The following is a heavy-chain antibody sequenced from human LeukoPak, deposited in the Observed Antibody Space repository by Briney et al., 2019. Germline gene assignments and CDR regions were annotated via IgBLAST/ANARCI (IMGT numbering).Heavy chain of an antibody. V-gene: IGHV1-2*02. J-gene: IGHJ4*02. Sequence: ASVKVSCKASGGTFSSYAISWVRQAPGQGLEWMGWINPNSGGTNYAQKFQGRVTMTRDTSISTAYMELSRLRSDDTAVYYCASLNYGETLFDYWGQGTLVTVSS. CDR1: GGTFSSYA. CDR2: INPNSGGT. D-gene: IGHD4-17*01. CDR3: ASLNYGETLFDY.